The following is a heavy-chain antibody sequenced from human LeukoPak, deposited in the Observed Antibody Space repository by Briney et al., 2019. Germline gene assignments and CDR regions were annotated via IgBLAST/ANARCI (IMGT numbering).Heavy chain of an antibody. CDR3: ARLNGGN. J-gene: IGHJ4*02. V-gene: IGHV4-59*08. D-gene: IGHD3-16*01. CDR1: GGSISTYY. CDR2: INYSGST. Sequence: PSECLSLTCAVSGGSISTYYWSWIRQPPGKGLEWIGYINYSGSTNYNPSLKSRVSISVDTSKNQFSLKLSSVTAADTAVYYCARLNGGNWAKGTRVLVSS.